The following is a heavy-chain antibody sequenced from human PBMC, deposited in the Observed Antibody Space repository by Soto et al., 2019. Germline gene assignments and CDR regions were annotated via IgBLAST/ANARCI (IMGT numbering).Heavy chain of an antibody. D-gene: IGHD6-6*01. CDR3: ARSIAARLNWFDP. V-gene: IGHV3-7*01. Sequence: GGSLRLSCAASGFTFSSYWMSWVRQAPGKVLEWVANIKQDGSEKYYVDSVKGRFTISRDNAKNSLYLQMNSLRAEDTAVYYCARSIAARLNWFDPWGQGTLVTVSS. CDR2: IKQDGSEK. J-gene: IGHJ5*02. CDR1: GFTFSSYW.